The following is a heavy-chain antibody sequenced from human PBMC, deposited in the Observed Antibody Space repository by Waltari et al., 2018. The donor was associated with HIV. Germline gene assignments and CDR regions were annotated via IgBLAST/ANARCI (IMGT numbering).Heavy chain of an antibody. Sequence: DVQLVESGGGLVKPGGSLRLACAGSGFSFSYYSMNWVRQAPGKGLEWVSSISRYSRYIYYADSVKGRFTISRDNARNSLFLQMNSLRADDTAVYYCVRGGEGTYGDYWGQGTLVTVSS. D-gene: IGHD3-16*01. J-gene: IGHJ4*02. CDR2: ISRYSRYI. V-gene: IGHV3-21*01. CDR1: GFSFSYYS. CDR3: VRGGEGTYGDY.